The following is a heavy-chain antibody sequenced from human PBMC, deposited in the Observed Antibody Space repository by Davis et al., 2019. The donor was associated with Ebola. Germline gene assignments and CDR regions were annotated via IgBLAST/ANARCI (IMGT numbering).Heavy chain of an antibody. Sequence: GESLKISCAASGFTFSSYAMHWVRQAPGKGLEWVAVISYDGSNKYYADSVKGRFTISRDNAKNSLYLQMNSLRAEDTAVYYCARGSLFYYGMDVWGQGTTVTVSS. J-gene: IGHJ6*02. CDR3: ARGSLFYYGMDV. D-gene: IGHD3-10*01. CDR2: ISYDGSNK. CDR1: GFTFSSYA. V-gene: IGHV3-30-3*01.